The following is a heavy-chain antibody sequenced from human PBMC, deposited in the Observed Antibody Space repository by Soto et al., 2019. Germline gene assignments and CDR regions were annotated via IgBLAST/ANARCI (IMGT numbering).Heavy chain of an antibody. Sequence: ETLSLTCTVSGGSISSSSYYWGWIRQPPGKGLEWIGSIYYSGSTYYNPSLKSRVTISVDTSKNQFSLKLSSVTAADTAVYYCASQSSYYYYYGMDVWGQGTTVTVSS. CDR1: GGSISSSSYY. CDR3: ASQSSYYYYYGMDV. CDR2: IYYSGST. V-gene: IGHV4-39*01. J-gene: IGHJ6*02.